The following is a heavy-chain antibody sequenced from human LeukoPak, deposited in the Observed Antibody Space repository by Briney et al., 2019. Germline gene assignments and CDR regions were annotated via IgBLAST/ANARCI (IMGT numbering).Heavy chain of an antibody. J-gene: IGHJ4*02. D-gene: IGHD3-10*01. Sequence: AASVKVSCKASGGTFSSYAISWVRQAPGQGLEWMGGIIPIFGTANYAQKFQGRVTITADKSTSTAYMELSSLRSEDTAVYYCARGHCGSGSYSPADWGQGTLVTVSS. CDR2: IIPIFGTA. CDR3: ARGHCGSGSYSPAD. V-gene: IGHV1-69*06. CDR1: GGTFSSYA.